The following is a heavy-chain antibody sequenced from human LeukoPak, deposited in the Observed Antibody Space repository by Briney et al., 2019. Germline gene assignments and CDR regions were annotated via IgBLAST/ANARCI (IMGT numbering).Heavy chain of an antibody. V-gene: IGHV4-31*03. CDR3: ARGKAVTTRSGDAFDI. CDR1: GGSISSGGYY. J-gene: IGHJ3*02. Sequence: SQTLSLTCTVSGGSISSGGYYWSWLRQHPGKGLEWIGYIYYSGSTYYNPSLKSRVTISVDTSKNQFSLKLSSVTAADTAVYYCARGKAVTTRSGDAFDIWGQGTMVTVSS. D-gene: IGHD4-17*01. CDR2: IYYSGST.